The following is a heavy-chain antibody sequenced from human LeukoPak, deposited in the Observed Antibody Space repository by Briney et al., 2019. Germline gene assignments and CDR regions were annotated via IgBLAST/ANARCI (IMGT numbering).Heavy chain of an antibody. V-gene: IGHV3-33*01. CDR1: GFTFSNYG. D-gene: IGHD6-25*01. CDR2: IWHDGSKK. Sequence: PGGSLRLSCAASGFTFSNYGMHWVRQAPGKRLEWVAVIWHDGSKKYNVDSVEGRFTISRDNPKNTLYLQMNSLRAEDTAVYYCASTYSSGGNYFDYWGQGTLVTVSS. J-gene: IGHJ4*02. CDR3: ASTYSSGGNYFDY.